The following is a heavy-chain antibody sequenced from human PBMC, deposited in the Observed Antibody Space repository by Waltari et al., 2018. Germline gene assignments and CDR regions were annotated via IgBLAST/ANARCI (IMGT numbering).Heavy chain of an antibody. Sequence: QVQLVQSGAEVKKPGASVKVSCKASGYTFTSYDINWVRQATGQGLEWMGWKKPNSGNTGYAKKFQGRVTMTRNTSISTAYMGLSSLRSEDTAVYYCAGGSIVATIIRYWGQGTLVTVSS. CDR3: AGGSIVATIIRY. CDR2: KKPNSGNT. J-gene: IGHJ4*02. CDR1: GYTFTSYD. V-gene: IGHV1-8*02. D-gene: IGHD5-12*01.